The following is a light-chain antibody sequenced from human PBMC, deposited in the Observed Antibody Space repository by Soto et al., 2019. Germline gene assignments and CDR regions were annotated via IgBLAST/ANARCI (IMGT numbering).Light chain of an antibody. CDR2: RAS. V-gene: IGKV3-15*01. CDR3: QQYNSWPIT. Sequence: TVLTQSPGTLSLSPGERVTLSCRASQSVSDNLAWYQQKPGQGPRLLVYRASTRTLGIPARFSGSESGTEFTLTISSLQSEDFAVYYCQQYNSWPITFGQGTRLEIK. CDR1: QSVSDN. J-gene: IGKJ5*01.